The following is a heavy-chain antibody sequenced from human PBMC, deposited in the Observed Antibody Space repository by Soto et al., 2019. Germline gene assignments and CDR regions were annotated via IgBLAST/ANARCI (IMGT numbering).Heavy chain of an antibody. V-gene: IGHV3-30*18. Sequence: QVQLVESGGGVVQPGRSLRLSCAASGFTFSSYGMHWVRQAPGKGLEWVAVISYDGSNKYYADSVKGRFTISRDNSKNTLYLQMNSLRAEDTAVYYCAKDRPLVVVTPNPLPQDYWGQGTLVTVSS. CDR2: ISYDGSNK. J-gene: IGHJ4*02. CDR1: GFTFSSYG. CDR3: AKDRPLVVVTPNPLPQDY. D-gene: IGHD2-21*02.